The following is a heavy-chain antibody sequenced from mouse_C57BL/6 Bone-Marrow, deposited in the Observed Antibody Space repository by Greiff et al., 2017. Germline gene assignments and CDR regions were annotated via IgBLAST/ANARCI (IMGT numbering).Heavy chain of an antibody. CDR1: GFTFSDYG. CDR3: AIITTVVATGDY. J-gene: IGHJ2*01. Sequence: EVQLVESGGGLVKPGGSLKLSCAASGFTFSDYGMHWVRQAPEKGLEWVAYISSGSSTIYYADTVKGRFTVSRDNAKNTLFLQMTSLRSEDTAMYYCAIITTVVATGDYWGQGTTLTVSS. D-gene: IGHD1-1*01. CDR2: ISSGSSTI. V-gene: IGHV5-17*01.